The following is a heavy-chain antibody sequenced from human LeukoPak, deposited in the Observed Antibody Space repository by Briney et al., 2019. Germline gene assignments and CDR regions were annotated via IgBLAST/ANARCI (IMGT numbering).Heavy chain of an antibody. CDR2: IYHSGST. V-gene: IGHV4-4*02. Sequence: PSGTLSLTCAVSGGSISSSNWWSWVRRPPGKGLEWIGEIYHSGSTNYNPSLKSRVTISVDKSKNQFSLKLSSVTAADTAVYYCARDGPTVVTDYYYYGMDVWGQGTTVTVSS. D-gene: IGHD4-23*01. CDR3: ARDGPTVVTDYYYYGMDV. CDR1: GGSISSSNW. J-gene: IGHJ6*02.